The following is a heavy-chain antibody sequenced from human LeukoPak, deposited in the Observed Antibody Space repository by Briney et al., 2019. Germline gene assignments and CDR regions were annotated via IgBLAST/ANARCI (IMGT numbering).Heavy chain of an antibody. Sequence: ASVKVSCKASGGTFSSYAIGWVRQAPGQGLEWMGRIIPVLNIANYAQKFEGRVTITADKSTSTAYMELSSLRSEDTAVYYCARGGPLGVVTHHFDFWGQGTLVTVSS. CDR2: IIPVLNIA. D-gene: IGHD3-3*01. V-gene: IGHV1-69*04. CDR3: ARGGPLGVVTHHFDF. CDR1: GGTFSSYA. J-gene: IGHJ4*02.